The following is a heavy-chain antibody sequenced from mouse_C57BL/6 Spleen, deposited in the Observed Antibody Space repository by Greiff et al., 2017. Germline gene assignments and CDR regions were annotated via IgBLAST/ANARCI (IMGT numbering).Heavy chain of an antibody. Sequence: SGAELVRPGASVKLSCPASGFNIKDDYMHWGKQRPEQGLEWIGWIDPENGDTEYASKFQGKATIAADSSSNTANLQVSSLTSEDTAVYYCTLITTVVANVDVWGTGTTVTVSS. CDR3: TLITTVVANVDV. D-gene: IGHD1-1*01. CDR2: IDPENGDT. V-gene: IGHV14-4*01. J-gene: IGHJ1*03. CDR1: GFNIKDDY.